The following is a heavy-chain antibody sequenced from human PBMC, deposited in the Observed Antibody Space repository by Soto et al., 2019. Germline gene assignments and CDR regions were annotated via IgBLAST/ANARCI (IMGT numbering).Heavy chain of an antibody. CDR1: GFTFSSYA. J-gene: IGHJ6*02. CDR3: ARDPYSSGWYTLNYYYYYGMDV. V-gene: IGHV3-30-3*01. Sequence: PGGSLRLSCAASGFTFSSYAMHWVRQAPGKGLEWVAVISYDGSNKYYADSVKGRFTISRDNSKNTLYLQMNSLRAEDTAVYYCARDPYSSGWYTLNYYYYYGMDVWGQGTTVTVSS. CDR2: ISYDGSNK. D-gene: IGHD6-19*01.